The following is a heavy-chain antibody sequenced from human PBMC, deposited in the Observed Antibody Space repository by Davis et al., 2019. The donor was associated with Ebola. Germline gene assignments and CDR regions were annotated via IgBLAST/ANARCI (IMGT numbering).Heavy chain of an antibody. V-gene: IGHV1-18*04. Sequence: ASVKVSCKASGYTFTDHSVFWVRQAPGQGLEWMGWITASNGNTHYAQKLQDRITMTIDTSISTAYMELRSLRYDDTAVYYCARDPWGSEKDYWGQGTLITVSS. CDR1: GYTFTDHS. D-gene: IGHD7-27*01. CDR3: ARDPWGSEKDY. CDR2: ITASNGNT. J-gene: IGHJ4*02.